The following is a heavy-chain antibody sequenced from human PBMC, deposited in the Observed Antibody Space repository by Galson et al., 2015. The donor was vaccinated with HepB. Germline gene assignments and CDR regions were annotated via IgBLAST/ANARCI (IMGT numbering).Heavy chain of an antibody. J-gene: IGHJ6*02. CDR2: INPSGGST. CDR3: ARDRGGGSGGRPHYGMDV. V-gene: IGHV1-46*01. D-gene: IGHD2-15*01. CDR1: GYTFTSYY. Sequence: SVKVSCKASGYTFTSYYMHWVRQAPGQGLEWMGIINPSGGSTSYAQKFQGRVTMTRDTSTSTVYMELSSLRSEGTAVYYCARDRGGGSGGRPHYGMDVWGQGTTVTVSS.